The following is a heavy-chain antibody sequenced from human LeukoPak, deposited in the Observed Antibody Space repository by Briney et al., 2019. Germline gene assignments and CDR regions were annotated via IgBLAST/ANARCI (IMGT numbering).Heavy chain of an antibody. Sequence: GGSLRLSCAASGFTFSSYAMSWVRQAPGKGLEWVSAISGSGGSTCYADSVKGRFTISRDNSKNTLYLQMNSLRAEDTAVYYWAKDPTGGGWFDPWGQEPWSPSPQ. D-gene: IGHD3-16*01. CDR1: GFTFSSYA. CDR3: AKDPTGGGWFDP. CDR2: ISGSGGST. V-gene: IGHV3-23*01. J-gene: IGHJ5*02.